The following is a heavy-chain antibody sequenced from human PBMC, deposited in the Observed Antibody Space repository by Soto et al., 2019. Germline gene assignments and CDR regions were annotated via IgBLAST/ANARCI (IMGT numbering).Heavy chain of an antibody. J-gene: IGHJ4*02. CDR2: LFGGGDT. CDR3: ARDPRLGAYDY. Sequence: PGGSLRLSCAVSGFTVGGSWMSWVRQAPGKGLEWVSSLFGGGDTYYADSVKGRFTISRDNFRNTLDLQMNSLRVDDTAVYYCARDPRLGAYDYGGRGTLVTVSS. V-gene: IGHV3-53*01. D-gene: IGHD6-6*01. CDR1: GFTVGGSW.